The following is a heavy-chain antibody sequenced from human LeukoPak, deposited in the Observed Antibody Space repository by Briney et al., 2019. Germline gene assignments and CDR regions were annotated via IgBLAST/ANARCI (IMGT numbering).Heavy chain of an antibody. CDR3: ARGITMALGYFQH. J-gene: IGHJ1*01. CDR1: GGSFSGYY. V-gene: IGHV4-34*01. D-gene: IGHD3-10*01. CDR2: INHSGST. Sequence: SETLSLTCAVHGGSFSGYYWSWIRQPPGKGLEWIGEINHSGSTNYNPSLKSRVTISVDTSKNQFSLKLSSVTAADTAVYYCARGITMALGYFQHWGQGTLVTVSS.